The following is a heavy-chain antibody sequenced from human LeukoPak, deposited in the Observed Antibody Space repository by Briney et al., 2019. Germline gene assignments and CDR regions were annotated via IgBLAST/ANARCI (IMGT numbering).Heavy chain of an antibody. J-gene: IGHJ4*02. V-gene: IGHV3-48*02. CDR2: IRSSSSTI. CDR3: ASLQASDY. CDR1: GFTFNSYN. Sequence: PGGSLRLSCAASGFTFNSYNMNWVRQAPGKGLEWVSYIRSSSSTIYYADSVKGRFTISRDNAKNSLYLQMNSLRDEDTAVYYCASLQASDYWGQGTLVTVSS.